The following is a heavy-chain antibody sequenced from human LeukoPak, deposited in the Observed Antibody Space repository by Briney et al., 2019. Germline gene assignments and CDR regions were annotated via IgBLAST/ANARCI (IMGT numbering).Heavy chain of an antibody. CDR1: GGTFSSYA. D-gene: IGHD3-16*01. CDR2: IIPLFGTT. V-gene: IGHV1-69*13. J-gene: IGHJ6*03. Sequence: ASVKVSCRASGGTFSSYAISWVRQAPGQGLEWMGGIIPLFGTTNYAQTFQGRVTITADESTSTAYMELSSLRSEDTAVYYCAREVGGYYMDVWGKGTTVTVSS. CDR3: AREVGGYYMDV.